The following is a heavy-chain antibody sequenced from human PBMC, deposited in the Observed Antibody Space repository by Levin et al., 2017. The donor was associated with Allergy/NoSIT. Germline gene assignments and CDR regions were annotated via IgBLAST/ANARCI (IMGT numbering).Heavy chain of an antibody. J-gene: IGHJ6*02. V-gene: IGHV5-51*01. D-gene: IGHD5-18*01. CDR2: IYPSDSDT. CDR1: GYSFTSYW. CDR3: ARQRGGYSRHYDYGMDV. Sequence: GESLKISCKASGYSFTSYWIGWVRQMPGKGLEWMGIIYPSDSDTRYSPSFQGQVTISADKSISTAYLQWSSLKASDTAMYYCARQRGGYSRHYDYGMDVWGQGTTVTVSS.